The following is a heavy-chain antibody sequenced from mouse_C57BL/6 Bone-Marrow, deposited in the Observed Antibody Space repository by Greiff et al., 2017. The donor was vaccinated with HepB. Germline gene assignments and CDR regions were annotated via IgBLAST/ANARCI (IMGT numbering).Heavy chain of an antibody. CDR2: IDPSDSYT. Sequence: QVQLQQPGAELVMPGASVKLSCKASGYTFTSYWMHWVKQRPGQGLEWIGEIDPSDSYTNYNQKFKGKSTLTVDKSSSTACMQLSSLTSEDSAVYYCARFGDLGEFAYWGQGTLVTVSA. D-gene: IGHD2-13*01. V-gene: IGHV1-69*01. J-gene: IGHJ3*01. CDR3: ARFGDLGEFAY. CDR1: GYTFTSYW.